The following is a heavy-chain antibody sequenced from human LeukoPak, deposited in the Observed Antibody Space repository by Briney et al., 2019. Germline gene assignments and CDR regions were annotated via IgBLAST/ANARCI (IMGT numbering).Heavy chain of an antibody. Sequence: SQTLSLTCAVSGGPFSSGGNSWGWLRQPQGKGREWIVYIYNSGSTYYKPSLKSRVTISVDRSKNQFSLKLSSVTAADTAVYYCARAGDYMTGYYAFDIWGQGTMVTVSS. V-gene: IGHV4-30-2*01. D-gene: IGHD3-9*01. CDR3: ARAGDYMTGYYAFDI. CDR2: IYNSGST. J-gene: IGHJ3*02. CDR1: GGPFSSGGNS.